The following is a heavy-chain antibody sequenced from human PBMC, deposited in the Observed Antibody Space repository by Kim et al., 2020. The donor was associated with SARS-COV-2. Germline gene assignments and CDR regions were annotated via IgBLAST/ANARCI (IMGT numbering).Heavy chain of an antibody. D-gene: IGHD6-13*01. CDR3: ARGRVAADVDY. V-gene: IGHV4-34*01. Sequence: PSLQSRGTRSGDTSKNQFSLKLSSVAAADTAVYYCARGRVAADVDYWGQGTLVTVSS. J-gene: IGHJ4*02.